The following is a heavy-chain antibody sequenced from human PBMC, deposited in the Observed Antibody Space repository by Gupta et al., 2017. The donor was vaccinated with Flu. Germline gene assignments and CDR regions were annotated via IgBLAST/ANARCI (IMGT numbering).Heavy chain of an antibody. CDR1: GFIFSNYS. Sequence: EVQLLESGGGLVQPGGSLRLHCAASGFIFSNYSMSWVRQAPGKGLEWVSGVNANGGSTYYVDSVKGRFTISRDNSKNTVYLQMDSLRAEDTAVYYCAKEGGSYFQHWGQGTLVTVSS. CDR2: VNANGGST. CDR3: AKEGGSYFQH. J-gene: IGHJ1*01. V-gene: IGHV3-23*01. D-gene: IGHD1-26*01.